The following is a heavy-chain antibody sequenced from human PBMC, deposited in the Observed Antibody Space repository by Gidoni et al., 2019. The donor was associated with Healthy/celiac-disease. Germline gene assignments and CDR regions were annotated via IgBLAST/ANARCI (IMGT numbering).Heavy chain of an antibody. J-gene: IGHJ6*03. CDR1: GFTFSSYW. Sequence: EVQLVESGGGLVQPGGSLRLSCAASGFTFSSYWLHWVRQAPGKGLVWVSRINRDGSSTSYADSVKGRFTISRDNAKNTLYLKMNSLRAEDTAVYYCARNGDEVTSYYYYYMDVWGKGTTVTVSS. CDR2: INRDGSST. D-gene: IGHD4-17*01. CDR3: ARNGDEVTSYYYYYMDV. V-gene: IGHV3-74*01.